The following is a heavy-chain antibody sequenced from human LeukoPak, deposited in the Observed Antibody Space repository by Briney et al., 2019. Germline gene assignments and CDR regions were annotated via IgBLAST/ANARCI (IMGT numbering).Heavy chain of an antibody. CDR2: ITSSSSTR. J-gene: IGHJ4*02. CDR1: GFTFSTYS. Sequence: PGGSLRLSCAASGFTFSTYSMNWVRQAPGKGLERVSYITSSSSTRHYADSVQGRFTISRDNAENSLYLQMDSLRDEDTAMYYCTRDPNALDYWGQGTLVTVSS. V-gene: IGHV3-48*02. CDR3: TRDPNALDY.